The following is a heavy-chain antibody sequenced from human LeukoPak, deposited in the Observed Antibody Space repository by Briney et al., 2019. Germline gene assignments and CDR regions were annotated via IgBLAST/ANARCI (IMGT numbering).Heavy chain of an antibody. CDR1: GFTFSSYA. J-gene: IGHJ3*02. Sequence: HTGGSLRLSCAASGFTFSSYAMHWVRQAPGKGREWVAVISYDGSNKYYADSVKGRFTISRDNSKNTLYLQMNSLRAEDTAVYYCARDRDTAMVHDAFDIWGQGTMVTVSS. CDR3: ARDRDTAMVHDAFDI. D-gene: IGHD5-18*01. V-gene: IGHV3-30*04. CDR2: ISYDGSNK.